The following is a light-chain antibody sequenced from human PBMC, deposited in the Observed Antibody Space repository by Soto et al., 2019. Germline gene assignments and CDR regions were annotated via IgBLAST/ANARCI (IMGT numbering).Light chain of an antibody. CDR2: EAT. J-gene: IGLJ1*01. CDR1: SNDVGAYKY. V-gene: IGLV2-14*01. CDR3: SSYSRTTLFV. Sequence: QSALAQPASVPGSPGQSITISCAGTSNDVGAYKYVSWYQQHPGKAPKLLIYEATNRPSGVSDRFSASKSDNTASLTISGLQAEDEADYYCSSYSRTTLFVFGTGTKVTVL.